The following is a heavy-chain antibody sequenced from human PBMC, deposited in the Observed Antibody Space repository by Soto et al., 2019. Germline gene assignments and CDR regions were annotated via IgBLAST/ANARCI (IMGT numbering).Heavy chain of an antibody. J-gene: IGHJ4*02. Sequence: HPGGSLRLSCAASGFTFSSHAIYWVRQAPGKGLEWVSAISGSGSSTYYSHSVQGRFTISRDNSKKTLYLQMNSLRAEDTAVYYCAGDPTSMIVVGNFDYWGEGTLVTVSS. D-gene: IGHD3-22*01. CDR2: ISGSGSST. CDR3: AGDPTSMIVVGNFDY. V-gene: IGHV3-23*01. CDR1: GFTFSSHA.